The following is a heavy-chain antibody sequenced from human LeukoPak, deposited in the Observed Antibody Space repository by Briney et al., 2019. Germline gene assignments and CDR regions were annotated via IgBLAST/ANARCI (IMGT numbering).Heavy chain of an antibody. J-gene: IGHJ5*02. CDR3: ERSTYDRTTFNSHLNL. CDR1: GFTFSSYW. D-gene: IGHD2/OR15-2a*01. CDR2: VAFDGRST. Sequence: GGSLRLSCAASGFTFSSYWMHWVRQAPGKGPEWVARVAFDGRSTSYADSVKGRFTISRDNAKNTLYLQMNSLSAEDTAVYYCERSTYDRTTFNSHLNLWGQGTLVTVSS. V-gene: IGHV3-74*01.